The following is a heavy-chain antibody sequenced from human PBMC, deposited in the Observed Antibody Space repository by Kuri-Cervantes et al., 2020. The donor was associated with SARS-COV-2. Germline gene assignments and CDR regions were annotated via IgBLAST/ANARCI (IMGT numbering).Heavy chain of an antibody. V-gene: IGHV4-4*07. CDR2: LDTSGST. CDR1: GGSISSYY. J-gene: IGHJ4*02. Sequence: GSLRLSCTVSGGSISSYYWSWIRQPAGKGLEWIGHLDTSGSTTYNPSLRGRVTISLDPSNNRFSLSLTSTTAADTAVYYCGKVSWLQLWRRYSDSWGQGALVTVSS. D-gene: IGHD5-24*01. CDR3: GKVSWLQLWRRYSDS.